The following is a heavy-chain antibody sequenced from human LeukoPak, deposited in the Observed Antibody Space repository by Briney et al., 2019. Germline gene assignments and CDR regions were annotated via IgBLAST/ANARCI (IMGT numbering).Heavy chain of an antibody. CDR2: INHSGST. V-gene: IGHV4-34*01. CDR3: ARGAQYYDFWSGYYTGFWFDP. Sequence: PSETLSLTCAVYGGSFSGYYWSWIRQPPGKGLEWIGEINHSGSTNYNPSLKSRVTISVDTSKNQFSLKLSPVTAADTAVYYCARGAQYYDFWSGYYTGFWFDPWGQGTLVTVSS. J-gene: IGHJ5*02. CDR1: GGSFSGYY. D-gene: IGHD3-3*01.